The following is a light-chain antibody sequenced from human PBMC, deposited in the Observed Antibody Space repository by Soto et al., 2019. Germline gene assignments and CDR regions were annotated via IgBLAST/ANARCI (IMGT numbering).Light chain of an antibody. Sequence: DVVMTQTPLSRSVAPGQPASLSCQSSQTLLHITGETFLFWYLQKPGQSPQXMIYEVSTRVSGVPDRFSGSGSGTDFTLEISRVETDDFGIYYCMQSTQLPPTFGQGTRLEIK. CDR1: QTLLHITGETF. V-gene: IGKV2D-29*02. CDR3: MQSTQLPPT. CDR2: EVS. J-gene: IGKJ5*01.